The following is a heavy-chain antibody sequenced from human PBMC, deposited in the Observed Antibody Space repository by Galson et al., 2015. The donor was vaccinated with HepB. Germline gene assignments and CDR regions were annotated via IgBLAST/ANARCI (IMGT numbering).Heavy chain of an antibody. Sequence: SLRLSCAASGFTLSNAWMNWVRQAPGKGLEWVGRIKNKNDGGTTDYAAPVKGRLIVSRDDSRNTLYLHMNRLKTEDTAVYYCASGDSSSWYGDFDNWGQGTLVTVSS. V-gene: IGHV3-15*07. CDR1: GFTLSNAW. D-gene: IGHD6-13*01. J-gene: IGHJ4*02. CDR2: IKNKNDGGTT. CDR3: ASGDSSSWYGDFDN.